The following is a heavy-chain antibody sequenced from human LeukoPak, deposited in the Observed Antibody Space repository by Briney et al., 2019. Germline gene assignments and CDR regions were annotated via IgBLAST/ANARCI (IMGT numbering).Heavy chain of an antibody. CDR2: MYHSGST. CDR3: ARLNSGSPSRLDY. D-gene: IGHD1-1*01. CDR1: GDSISSYY. J-gene: IGHJ4*02. Sequence: PSETLSLTCTVSGDSISSYYWSWIRQPPGKGLEWVGYMYHSGSTSYNPSLKSRVTISEDTSKNQLSLKLSSVTAADTAFYYCARLNSGSPSRLDYWGQGTLVTVSS. V-gene: IGHV4-59*08.